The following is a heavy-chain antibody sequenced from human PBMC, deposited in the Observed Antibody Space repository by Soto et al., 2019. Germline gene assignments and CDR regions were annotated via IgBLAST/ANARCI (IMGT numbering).Heavy chain of an antibody. D-gene: IGHD2-2*02. CDR2: IYYSGST. CDR3: ARHGLGPIPIYYMDV. Sequence: SETLSLTCTVSGGSISSSSYYWGWIRQPPGKGLEWIGSIYYSGSTYYNPSLKSRVTISVDTSKNQFSLKLSSVTAADTAVYYCARHGLGPIPIYYMDVWGKGTTVTVSS. CDR1: GGSISSSSYY. J-gene: IGHJ6*03. V-gene: IGHV4-39*01.